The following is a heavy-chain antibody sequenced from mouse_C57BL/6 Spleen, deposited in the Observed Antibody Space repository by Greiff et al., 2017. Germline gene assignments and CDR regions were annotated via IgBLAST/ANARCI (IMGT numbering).Heavy chain of an antibody. CDR1: GYTFTSYW. V-gene: IGHV1-52*01. D-gene: IGHD1-1*01. Sequence: QVQLQQPGAELVRPGSSVKLSCKASGYTFTSYWMHWVKQRPIQGLEWIGNIDPSDSETHYNQKFKDKATLTVDKSSSTAYMQLSSLTSEDSAVDYSTYGSSYVGYFDYWGQGTTLTVSS. CDR3: TYGSSYVGYFDY. CDR2: IDPSDSET. J-gene: IGHJ2*01.